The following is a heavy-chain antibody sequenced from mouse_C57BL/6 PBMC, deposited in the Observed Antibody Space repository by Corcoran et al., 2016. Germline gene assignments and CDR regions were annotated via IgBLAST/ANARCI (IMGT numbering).Heavy chain of an antibody. CDR2: INPNNGGT. D-gene: IGHD1-1*01. CDR1: GYTFTDYY. J-gene: IGHJ3*01. V-gene: IGHV1-26*01. Sequence: EVQLQQSGPELVKPGASVKISCKASGYTFTDYYMNWVKQSHGKSLEWIGDINPNNGGTSYNQKFKGKATLTVDKSSSTAYMELRSLTSEDSAVYYCASEVVEPQAWFAYWGQGTLVTVSA. CDR3: ASEVVEPQAWFAY.